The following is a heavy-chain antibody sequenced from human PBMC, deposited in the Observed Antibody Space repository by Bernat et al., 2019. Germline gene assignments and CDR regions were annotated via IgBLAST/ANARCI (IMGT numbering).Heavy chain of an antibody. Sequence: QLQLQESGPGLVKPSETLSLTCTVSGGSISSSSYYWGWIRQPPGKGLEWIGSIYFSGSTYCNPSLKSRVTISVDTSKKQFSLKLSSVTAADTAVYYCARDTIMTTVTTVEFDYWGQGTLVTVSS. CDR3: ARDTIMTTVTTVEFDY. V-gene: IGHV4-39*01. CDR1: GGSISSSSYY. CDR2: IYFSGST. J-gene: IGHJ4*02. D-gene: IGHD4-17*01.